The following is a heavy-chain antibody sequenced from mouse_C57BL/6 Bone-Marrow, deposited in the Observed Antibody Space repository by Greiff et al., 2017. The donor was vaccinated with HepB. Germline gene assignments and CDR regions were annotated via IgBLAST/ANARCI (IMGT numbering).Heavy chain of an antibody. J-gene: IGHJ4*01. D-gene: IGHD1-1*01. CDR1: GYAFSSSW. V-gene: IGHV1-82*01. CDR2: IYPGDGDT. Sequence: LVEPGASVKISCKASGYAFSSSWMNWVKQRPGKGLEWIGRIYPGDGDTNYNGKFKGKATLTADKSSSTAYMQLSSLTSEDSAVYFCARTTTVVMDYAMDYWGQGTSVTVSS. CDR3: ARTTTVVMDYAMDY.